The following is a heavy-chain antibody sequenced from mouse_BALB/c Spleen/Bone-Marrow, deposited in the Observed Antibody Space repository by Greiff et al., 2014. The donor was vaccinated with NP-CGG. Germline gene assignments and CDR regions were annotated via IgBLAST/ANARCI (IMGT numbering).Heavy chain of an antibody. V-gene: IGHV1-61*01. CDR3: AREREITTVVAGDWYFDV. CDR2: IHPSDSET. Sequence: VQLQQSGAELVRPGASVKLSCKASGYSFTSYWMNWVKQRPGQGLEWIGMIHPSDSETRLNQKFKDKATLTVDKSSSTAYMQLSSPTSEDSAVYYCAREREITTVVAGDWYFDVWGAGTRSPSPQ. CDR1: GYSFTSYW. J-gene: IGHJ1*01. D-gene: IGHD1-1*01.